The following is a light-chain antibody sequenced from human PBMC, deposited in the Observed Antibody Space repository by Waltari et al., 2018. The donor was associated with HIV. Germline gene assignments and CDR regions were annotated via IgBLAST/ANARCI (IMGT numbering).Light chain of an antibody. CDR1: NLSVGCYHY. Sequence: HSPLPQPPSVSGSPAQSIPIPCTGTNLSVGCYHYVPWYQQHPGKAPKLMIYEVSNRPSGVSNRFSGSKSGNTASLTISGLQAEDEADYYCSSYTSSSTLRVFGGGTKLTVL. J-gene: IGLJ3*02. V-gene: IGLV2-14*01. CDR3: SSYTSSSTLRV. CDR2: EVS.